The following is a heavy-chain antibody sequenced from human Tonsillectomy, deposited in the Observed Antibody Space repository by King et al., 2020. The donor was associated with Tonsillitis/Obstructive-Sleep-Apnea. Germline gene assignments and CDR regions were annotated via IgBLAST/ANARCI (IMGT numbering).Heavy chain of an antibody. CDR2: IDWNGGSI. J-gene: IGHJ3*02. CDR1: GFTLDDYA. CDR3: VKDRGTVPKAFDI. D-gene: IGHD2-8*02. V-gene: IGHV3-9*01. Sequence: VQLVDSGGGLVQPSRSLRLSCAASGFTLDDYAMHWVRQPPGKGLEWVSGIDWNGGSIGYVDSVRGRFTISRDNAKNSLYLQMNSLRPEDTALYYCVKDRGTVPKAFDIWGQGTRVTVSS.